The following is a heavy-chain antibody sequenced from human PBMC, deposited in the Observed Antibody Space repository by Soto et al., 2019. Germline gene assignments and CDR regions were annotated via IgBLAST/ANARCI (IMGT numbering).Heavy chain of an antibody. CDR3: ARWRAMPLGSYYYYYYGMDV. V-gene: IGHV2-70*01. CDR2: IDWDDDK. CDR1: GFSVSTSGMC. D-gene: IGHD2-2*01. Sequence: SGPTLVNPTQTLTLTCTFSGFSVSTSGMCVSWIRQPPGKALECLALIDWDDDKYYSTSLKTRLTISKDTSKNQVVLTMTNMDPVDTATYYCARWRAMPLGSYYYYYYGMDVWGQGTTVTVSS. J-gene: IGHJ6*01.